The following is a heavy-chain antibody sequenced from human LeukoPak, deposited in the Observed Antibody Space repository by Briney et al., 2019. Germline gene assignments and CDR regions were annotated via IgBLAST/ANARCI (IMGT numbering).Heavy chain of an antibody. CDR2: IKQDGSEK. D-gene: IGHD3-22*01. J-gene: IGHJ4*02. Sequence: PGGSLRLSCAASGFTFSSYWMTWVRQAPGKGLEWVANIKQDGSEKYYVDSVKGRFIISRDNAKNSLYLQMSSLRAEDTAVYYCARDGRAGSGYYRKDDYWGQGTLVTVSS. CDR1: GFTFSSYW. V-gene: IGHV3-7*01. CDR3: ARDGRAGSGYYRKDDY.